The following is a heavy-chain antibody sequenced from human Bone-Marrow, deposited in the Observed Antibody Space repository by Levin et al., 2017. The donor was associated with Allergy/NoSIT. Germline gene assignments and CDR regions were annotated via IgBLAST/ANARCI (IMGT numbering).Heavy chain of an antibody. Sequence: ASVKVSCKASGYTVTANPVHWVRQAPGQRLEWMGCINAGDITTKYSQIFQDRVTIYRDMSASTVYMELTRLTSEDTAIYYCARGRSGSSYDAFDTWGQGTMVSVSS. D-gene: IGHD1-26*01. CDR2: INAGDITT. CDR1: GYTVTANP. J-gene: IGHJ3*02. V-gene: IGHV1-3*01. CDR3: ARGRSGSSYDAFDT.